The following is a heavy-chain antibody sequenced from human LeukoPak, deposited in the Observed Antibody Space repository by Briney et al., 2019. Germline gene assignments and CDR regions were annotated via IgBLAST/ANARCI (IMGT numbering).Heavy chain of an antibody. CDR2: IYISGGT. D-gene: IGHD3-22*01. Sequence: PSETLSLTCTVSGGSISSGNYYWTWIRQPAGKGLEWIGRIYISGGTNYNPSLKSRVTMSVDTSKNQFSLKLSSVTAADTAVYYCARVILVSSGHYRQHYYYYMDVWGKGTTITVSS. J-gene: IGHJ6*03. CDR3: ARVILVSSGHYRQHYYYYMDV. CDR1: GGSISSGNYY. V-gene: IGHV4-61*02.